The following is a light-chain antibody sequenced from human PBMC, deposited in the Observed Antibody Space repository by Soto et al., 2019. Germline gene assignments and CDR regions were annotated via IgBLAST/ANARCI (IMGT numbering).Light chain of an antibody. CDR1: QTVTSNY. Sequence: EIVLTQSPGTLSLSPGERATLSCRASQTVTSNYLAWYQQKPGQAPRLLICGASTRATGIPDRFSGSGSGTDFTLTISRLEPEDFAVYYCQQYGSSPLTFGPGTKVDIK. CDR3: QQYGSSPLT. J-gene: IGKJ3*01. CDR2: GAS. V-gene: IGKV3-20*01.